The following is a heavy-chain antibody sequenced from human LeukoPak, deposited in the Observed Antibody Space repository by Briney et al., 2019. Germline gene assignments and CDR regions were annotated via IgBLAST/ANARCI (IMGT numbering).Heavy chain of an antibody. CDR2: ASFHGSNT. Sequence: PGRSLRLSCAASGFIFSDSTMHWVRQAPSKGLEWVAAASFHGSNTYYADSMKGRFTISGDNSKNTVYLQMNSLRTEDTAVYYCARERSWNGPLDYWGQGTLVTVSS. CDR1: GFIFSDST. J-gene: IGHJ4*02. CDR3: ARERSWNGPLDY. D-gene: IGHD1-1*01. V-gene: IGHV3-30*04.